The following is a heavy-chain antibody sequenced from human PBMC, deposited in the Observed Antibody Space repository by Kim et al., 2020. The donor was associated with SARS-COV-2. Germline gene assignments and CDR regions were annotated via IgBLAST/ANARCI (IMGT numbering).Heavy chain of an antibody. D-gene: IGHD3-10*01. CDR1: GGSIGRFY. J-gene: IGHJ4*02. V-gene: IGHV4-59*08. CDR2: VFNVGTT. Sequence: SETLSLTCSVSGGSIGRFYWSWIRQPPGKGLEWIADVFNVGTTNYNPTLQSRVTIPVETSKNQVSLRLSSVTAAEPPIYYCARHLTESGTYSKLAYWGQG. CDR3: ARHLTESGTYSKLAY.